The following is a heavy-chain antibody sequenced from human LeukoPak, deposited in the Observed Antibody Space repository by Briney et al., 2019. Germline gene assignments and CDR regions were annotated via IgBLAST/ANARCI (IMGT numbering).Heavy chain of an antibody. CDR3: AKSMHYYDSSGSY. V-gene: IGHV3-23*01. J-gene: IGHJ4*02. CDR1: GFTFSSYA. Sequence: GGSLRLSCAASGFTFSSYAMSWVRQTPGKGLEWVSAISGSGGSTYYADSVKGRFTISRDNSKNTLYLQMNSLRAEDTAVYYCAKSMHYYDSSGSYWGQGTLVTVSS. CDR2: ISGSGGST. D-gene: IGHD3-22*01.